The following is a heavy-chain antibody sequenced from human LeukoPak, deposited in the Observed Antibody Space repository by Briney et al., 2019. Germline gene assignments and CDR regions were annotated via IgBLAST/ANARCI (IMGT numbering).Heavy chain of an antibody. V-gene: IGHV3-23*01. CDR3: AKGGLPGVYHYYGMDV. Sequence: GGSLRLSCAASGFTFSSCAMSWVRQAPGKGLEWVSAISGSGGSTYYADSVKGRFTISRDNSKNTLYLQMNSLRAEDTAVYYCAKGGLPGVYHYYGMDVWGQGTTVTVSS. CDR2: ISGSGGST. D-gene: IGHD5/OR15-5a*01. CDR1: GFTFSSCA. J-gene: IGHJ6*02.